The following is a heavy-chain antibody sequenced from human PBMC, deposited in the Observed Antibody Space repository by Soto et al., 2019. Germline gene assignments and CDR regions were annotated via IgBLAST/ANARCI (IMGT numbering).Heavy chain of an antibody. V-gene: IGHV4-39*01. CDR3: ARQSYYGSWFDP. D-gene: IGHD3-10*01. CDR2: IYYSGST. J-gene: IGHJ5*02. Sequence: QPPGKGLEWIGSIYYSGSTYYNPSLKSRVTISVDTSKNQFSLKLSSVTAADTAVYYCARQSYYGSWFDPWGQGTLVTVFS.